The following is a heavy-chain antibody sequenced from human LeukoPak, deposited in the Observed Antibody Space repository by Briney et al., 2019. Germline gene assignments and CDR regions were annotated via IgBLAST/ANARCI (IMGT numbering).Heavy chain of an antibody. J-gene: IGHJ4*02. CDR3: TTKITMVRGVINY. CDR1: GFTFSNAW. CDR2: IKSKTDGGTT. D-gene: IGHD3-10*01. Sequence: GGSLRLSCAASGFTFSNAWMSWVRQAPGKGLEWVGRIKSKTDGGTTDYAAPVKGRFTISRDDSKNTLYLQMNSLKTGDTAVYYCTTKITMVRGVINYWGQGTLVTVSS. V-gene: IGHV3-15*01.